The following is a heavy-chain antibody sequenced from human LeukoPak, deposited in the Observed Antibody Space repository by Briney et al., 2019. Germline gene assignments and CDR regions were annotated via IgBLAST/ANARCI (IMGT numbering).Heavy chain of an antibody. CDR2: ISWNRASI. D-gene: IGHD3-10*01. Sequence: GRSLRLSCAPSISTFAEYATHAGPQAPRKSLECVSGISWNRASIGYVDSVKGRFTTYRDNTTNSLSLQMTSLRAEDTASYYCTTAVALSYYASGNYYNGWGQGTLVTVSS. V-gene: IGHV3-9*01. CDR1: ISTFAEYA. J-gene: IGHJ4*02. CDR3: TTAVALSYYASGNYYNG.